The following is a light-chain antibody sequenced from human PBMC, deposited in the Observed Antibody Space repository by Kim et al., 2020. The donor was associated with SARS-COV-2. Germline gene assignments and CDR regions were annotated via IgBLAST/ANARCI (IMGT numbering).Light chain of an antibody. J-gene: IGKJ2*03. CDR2: GAS. CDR3: QQYNHWYS. CDR1: PGVSHN. Sequence: VSLGETATRFCRASPGVSHNLAWYQQKPGQAPRLLIYGASTRATDIPARFTGSGSGTEFTLTISSLQSEDFAVYFCQQYNHWYSFGQGTKLEI. V-gene: IGKV3-15*01.